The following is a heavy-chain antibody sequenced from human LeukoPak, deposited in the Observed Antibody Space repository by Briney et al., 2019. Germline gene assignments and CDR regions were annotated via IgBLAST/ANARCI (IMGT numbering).Heavy chain of an antibody. D-gene: IGHD1-26*01. CDR3: ARVGGSYSAYYDYYMDV. Sequence: GGSLRLSCAASGFTFYSYEMNWVRQAPGKGLEWVSYISSSSSTIKYADSVKGRFTISRDNAKKSVYLQMNSLRAEDTAVYCCARVGGSYSAYYDYYMDVWGKGTTVTISS. V-gene: IGHV3-48*03. CDR1: GFTFYSYE. J-gene: IGHJ6*03. CDR2: ISSSSSTI.